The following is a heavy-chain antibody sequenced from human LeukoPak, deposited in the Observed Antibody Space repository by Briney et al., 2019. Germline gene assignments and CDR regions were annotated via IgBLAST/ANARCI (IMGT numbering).Heavy chain of an antibody. V-gene: IGHV3-7*01. J-gene: IGHJ5*02. CDR1: GFTFSTYW. Sequence: GGPLRLSCAASGFTFSTYWMTGLRQAPGKGLEWVANIKPDGSEKNYVDSVKGRFTISRDNAKNSLSLQMNSLTAEDTAVYYCARGSFRFDPWGQGTLVTVSS. CDR2: IKPDGSEK. CDR3: ARGSFRFDP. D-gene: IGHD1-26*01.